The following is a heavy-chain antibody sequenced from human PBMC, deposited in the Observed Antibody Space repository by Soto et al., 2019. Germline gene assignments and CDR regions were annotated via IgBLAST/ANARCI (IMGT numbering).Heavy chain of an antibody. CDR1: GGTFSSYT. Sequence: QVQLVQSGAEVKKRGSPLKVSCKAAGGTFSSYTISCMRQAPGQGLEWMGRIIPILGIANYAQKFQGRVTITADKSTSTAYMELSSLRSEDTAMYYCARGPRGSCSSTSCYGRAYCYYYIDLWGKGTTVTVSS. D-gene: IGHD2-2*01. CDR2: IIPILGIA. J-gene: IGHJ6*03. CDR3: ARGPRGSCSSTSCYGRAYCYYYIDL. V-gene: IGHV1-69*02.